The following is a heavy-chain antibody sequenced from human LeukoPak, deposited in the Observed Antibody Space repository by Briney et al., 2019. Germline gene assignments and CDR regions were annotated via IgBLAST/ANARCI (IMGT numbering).Heavy chain of an antibody. Sequence: GGSLRLSCAASGFTSSSYWMSWVRQAPGKGLEWVATIKQDGSEKYYVDSVKGRFTISRDNAKNSLYLQMNSLRAEDTAVYYCARLSGEVTVFDYWGQGTLVTVSS. D-gene: IGHD2-21*02. CDR3: ARLSGEVTVFDY. J-gene: IGHJ4*02. CDR1: GFTSSSYW. CDR2: IKQDGSEK. V-gene: IGHV3-7*01.